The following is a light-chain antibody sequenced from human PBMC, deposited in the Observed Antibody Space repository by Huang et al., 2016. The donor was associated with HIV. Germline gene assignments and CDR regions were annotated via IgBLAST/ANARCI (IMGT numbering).Light chain of an antibody. Sequence: IQLTQSPSSLSASVGDRVTITCRASQDISSYLAWSQQKPGKAPKLLIYAASTLQSGVPSRFSGSGSGTDFTLTISSLQPEDFAAYYCQQLNSYPQTFGGGTKVEIK. CDR3: QQLNSYPQT. V-gene: IGKV1-9*01. CDR2: AAS. J-gene: IGKJ4*01. CDR1: QDISSY.